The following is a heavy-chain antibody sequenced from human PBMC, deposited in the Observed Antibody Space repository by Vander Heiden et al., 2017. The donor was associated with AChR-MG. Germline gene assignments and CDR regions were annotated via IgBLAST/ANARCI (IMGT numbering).Heavy chain of an antibody. Sequence: EVQLVESGGGLVKPGRSLRLSCTASGFTFSDYAMAWFRQAPGKGLEWVGFIRSKAYGGTTEYAAAMKGRFTVSRDDSRSIAYLQMKSMKTEDTAVYYCTRQSPGEQLNYFDYWGQGTLVTVSS. CDR1: GFTFSDYA. V-gene: IGHV3-49*05. J-gene: IGHJ4*02. CDR2: IRSKAYGGTT. D-gene: IGHD1-26*01. CDR3: TRQSPGEQLNYFDY.